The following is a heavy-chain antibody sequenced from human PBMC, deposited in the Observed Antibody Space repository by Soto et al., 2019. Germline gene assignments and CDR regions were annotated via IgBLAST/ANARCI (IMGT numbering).Heavy chain of an antibody. CDR1: GYTFTIYA. J-gene: IGHJ3*02. V-gene: IGHV1-3*01. Sequence: SVTVSCTASGYTFTIYAMHCLRQAPGQRLEWMGWINAGNGNTKYSQKFQGRVTITRDTSASTAYMELSSLRSEDTAVYYCARDSPMHAFDIWGQGTMVTVSS. CDR2: INAGNGNT. CDR3: ARDSPMHAFDI.